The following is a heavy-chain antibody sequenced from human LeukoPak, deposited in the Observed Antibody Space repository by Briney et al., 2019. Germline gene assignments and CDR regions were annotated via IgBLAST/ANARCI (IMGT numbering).Heavy chain of an antibody. CDR1: GFSLSSYG. Sequence: GRSLRLSCAASGFSLSSYGMHWVRQAPGKGLEWVAVMWSDGSNQNYADSVKGRFTISRDNSENTLYLQMNNLRVEDTAVYYCATYYHDGSTGYWGQGTLVTVSS. V-gene: IGHV3-33*01. D-gene: IGHD3-10*01. CDR2: MWSDGSNQ. J-gene: IGHJ4*02. CDR3: ATYYHDGSTGY.